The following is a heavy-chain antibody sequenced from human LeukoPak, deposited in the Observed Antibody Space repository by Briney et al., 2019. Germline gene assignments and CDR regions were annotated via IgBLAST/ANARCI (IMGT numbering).Heavy chain of an antibody. CDR3: ARARWYYYMDV. CDR1: GGSISSYY. CDR2: IYYSGST. J-gene: IGHJ6*03. Sequence: SETLSLTCTVSGGSISSYYWSWIRQPPGKGLEWIGHIYYSGSTNFNPSLKSRVTISVDTSKNQFSLKLSSVTAADTAVYYCARARWYYYMDVWGKGTTVTVSS. D-gene: IGHD4-23*01. V-gene: IGHV4-59*01.